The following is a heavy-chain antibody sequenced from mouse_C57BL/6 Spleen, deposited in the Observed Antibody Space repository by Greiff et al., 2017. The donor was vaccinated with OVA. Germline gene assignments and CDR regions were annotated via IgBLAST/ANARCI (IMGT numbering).Heavy chain of an antibody. CDR1: GFSLTSYG. CDR3: AKTTVVATRYFDV. CDR2: IWRGGST. J-gene: IGHJ1*03. V-gene: IGHV2-5*01. Sequence: VQVVESGPGLVQPSQSLSITCTVSGFSLTSYGVHWVRQSPGKGLEWLGVIWRGGSTDYNAAFMSRLSITKDNSKSQVFFKMNSLQADDTAIYYCAKTTVVATRYFDVWGTGTTVTVSS. D-gene: IGHD1-1*01.